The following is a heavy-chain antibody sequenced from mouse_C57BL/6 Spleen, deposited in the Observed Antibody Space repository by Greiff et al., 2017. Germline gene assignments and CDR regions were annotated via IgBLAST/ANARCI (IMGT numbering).Heavy chain of an antibody. D-gene: IGHD1-1*01. Sequence: QVQLQQSGPELVKPGASVKISCKASGYAFSSSWMNWVKQRPGKGLEWIGRIYPGDGDTNYNGKFKGKATLTADKSSSTAYMQLSSLTSEDSAVYFCARDPITTVVATLYWYFDVWGTGTTVTVSS. J-gene: IGHJ1*03. CDR3: ARDPITTVVATLYWYFDV. CDR2: IYPGDGDT. CDR1: GYAFSSSW. V-gene: IGHV1-82*01.